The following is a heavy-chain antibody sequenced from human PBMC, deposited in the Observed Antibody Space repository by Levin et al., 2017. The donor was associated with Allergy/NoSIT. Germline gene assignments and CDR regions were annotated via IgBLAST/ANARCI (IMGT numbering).Heavy chain of an antibody. J-gene: IGHJ5*02. CDR3: AREVIGVAAINWFDP. D-gene: IGHD2-15*01. CDR1: GGTFSSYA. V-gene: IGHV1-69*13. Sequence: SVKVSCKASGGTFSSYAISWVRQAPGQGLEWMGGIIPIFGTANYAQKFQGRVTITADESTSTAYMELSSLRSEDTAVYYCAREVIGVAAINWFDPWGQGTLVTVSS. CDR2: IIPIFGTA.